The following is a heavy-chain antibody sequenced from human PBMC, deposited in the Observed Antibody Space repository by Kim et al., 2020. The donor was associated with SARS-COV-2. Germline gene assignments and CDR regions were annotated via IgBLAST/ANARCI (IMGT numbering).Heavy chain of an antibody. D-gene: IGHD3-10*01. CDR3: ARINQDYYGSGSYYHFDY. Sequence: KSRVTLSVDKSKDQFSLKLSSVTAADTAVYYCARINQDYYGSGSYYHFDYWGQGTLVTVSS. J-gene: IGHJ4*02. V-gene: IGHV4-4*02.